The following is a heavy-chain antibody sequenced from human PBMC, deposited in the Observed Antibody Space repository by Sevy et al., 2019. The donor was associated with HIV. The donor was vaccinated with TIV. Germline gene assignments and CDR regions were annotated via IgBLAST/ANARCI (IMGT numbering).Heavy chain of an antibody. J-gene: IGHJ4*02. CDR1: GYTFTGYY. Sequence: ASVKVSCKASGYTFTGYYMHWVRQAPGQGLEWMGWINPNSGGTNYAQKFQGRVTMTRDTSISTAYMELSRLRSDDTAVYYCARDHFSSGWRGDYFDYWGQGTLVTVSS. D-gene: IGHD6-19*01. CDR2: INPNSGGT. CDR3: ARDHFSSGWRGDYFDY. V-gene: IGHV1-2*02.